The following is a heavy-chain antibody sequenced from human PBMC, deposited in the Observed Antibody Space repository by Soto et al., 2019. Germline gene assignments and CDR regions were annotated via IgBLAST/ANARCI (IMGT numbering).Heavy chain of an antibody. Sequence: QVPLQESGPGLVKPSETLSLTCTVSGGSVSSGNYYWSWIRQPPGKGLEWIGYIYYSGSTNYNPSLKSRVTISVDTSKNQFSLKLSSVTAADTAVYYCASALYCSGGSCSFDPWGQGTLVTVSS. CDR3: ASALYCSGGSCSFDP. CDR1: GGSVSSGNYY. J-gene: IGHJ5*02. V-gene: IGHV4-61*01. D-gene: IGHD2-15*01. CDR2: IYYSGST.